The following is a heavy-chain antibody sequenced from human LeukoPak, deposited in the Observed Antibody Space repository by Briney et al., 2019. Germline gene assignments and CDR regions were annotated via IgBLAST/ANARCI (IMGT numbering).Heavy chain of an antibody. Sequence: GSLRLSCAASGFTFSSYWMSWIRQPPGKGLEWIGYIYYSGSTNYNPSLKSRVTISVDTSKNQFSLKLSSVTAADTAVYYCARGVGATDYWGQGTLVTVSS. J-gene: IGHJ4*02. D-gene: IGHD1-26*01. V-gene: IGHV4-59*01. CDR2: IYYSGST. CDR3: ARGVGATDY. CDR1: GFTFSSYW.